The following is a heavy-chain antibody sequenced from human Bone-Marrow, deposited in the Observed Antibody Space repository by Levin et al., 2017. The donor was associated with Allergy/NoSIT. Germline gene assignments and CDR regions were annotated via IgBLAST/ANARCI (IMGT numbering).Heavy chain of an antibody. CDR1: GFTFGDYA. V-gene: IGHV3-49*03. J-gene: IGHJ4*02. CDR2: IRSKAYGGTT. D-gene: IGHD3-9*01. Sequence: GGSLRLSCTASGFTFGDYAMSWFRQAPGKGLEWVGFIRSKAYGGTTEYAASVKGRFTISRDDSKSIAYLQMNSLKTEDTAVYYCTRVIILRYFDWLSHFDYWGQGTLVTVSS. CDR3: TRVIILRYFDWLSHFDY.